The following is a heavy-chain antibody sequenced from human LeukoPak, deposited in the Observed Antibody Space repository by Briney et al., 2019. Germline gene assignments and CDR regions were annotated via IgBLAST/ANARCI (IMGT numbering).Heavy chain of an antibody. J-gene: IGHJ4*02. CDR2: IYSGGST. CDR3: ARGGWRYFDY. CDR1: GFTVSNNY. Sequence: PGGSLRLSCAASGFTVSNNYMSWVRQAPGKGLEWVSVIYSGGSTYYADSVKGRFTISRDNAKTSLYLQMNSLTAEDTAVYYCARGGWRYFDYWGQGTLVTVSS. V-gene: IGHV3-53*01. D-gene: IGHD6-19*01.